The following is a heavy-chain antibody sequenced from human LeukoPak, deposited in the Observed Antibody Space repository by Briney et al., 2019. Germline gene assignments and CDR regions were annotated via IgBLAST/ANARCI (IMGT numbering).Heavy chain of an antibody. CDR2: ISYDGSNK. V-gene: IGHV3-30-3*01. CDR1: GFTFSSYA. D-gene: IGHD1-1*01. CDR3: ARTGYAAPYWYFDL. J-gene: IGHJ2*01. Sequence: GRSLRLSCAASGFTFSSYAMHWVRQAPGKGLEWVAVISYDGSNKYYADSVKGRFTISRDNSKNTLYLQMNSLRAEDTAVYYCARTGYAAPYWYFDLWGRGTLVTVSS.